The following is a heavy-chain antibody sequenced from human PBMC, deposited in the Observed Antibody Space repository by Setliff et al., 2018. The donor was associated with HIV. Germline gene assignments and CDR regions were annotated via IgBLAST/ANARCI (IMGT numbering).Heavy chain of an antibody. Sequence: SETLSLTCSVSDGSMTSGSYYWGWIRQPPGKGLEWIGSVYYSGTTYYNPSLKGRITMSVDTSRNQFSLRLTYVTATDTAVYFCARLEQLINWFDPWGQGTLVTVSS. J-gene: IGHJ5*02. CDR1: DGSMTSGSYY. CDR3: ARLEQLINWFDP. D-gene: IGHD1-1*01. V-gene: IGHV4-39*01. CDR2: VYYSGTT.